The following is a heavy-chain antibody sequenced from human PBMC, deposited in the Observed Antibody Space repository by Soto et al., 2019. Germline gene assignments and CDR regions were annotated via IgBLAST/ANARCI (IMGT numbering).Heavy chain of an antibody. CDR3: AKGGRQWLVTSDFNY. CDR2: VSHDGRNT. V-gene: IGHV3-30*18. D-gene: IGHD6-19*01. J-gene: IGHJ4*02. Sequence: VQLVESGGGVVQPGRSLRLSCAASGFTFSDYAMHWVRQAPGKGLEWVAVVSHDGRNTHYADSVKGRFTIPRYRSKNTVSLEMTSLRAEDTAFYYCAKGGRQWLVTSDFNYWGQGALVTVSS. CDR1: GFTFSDYA.